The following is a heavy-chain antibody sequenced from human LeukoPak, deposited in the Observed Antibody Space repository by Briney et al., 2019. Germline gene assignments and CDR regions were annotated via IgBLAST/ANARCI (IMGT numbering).Heavy chain of an antibody. J-gene: IGHJ4*02. CDR1: GGSISSDY. CDR3: ARLVGITYFDY. D-gene: IGHD2-15*01. Sequence: PSETLSLTCSVSGGSISSDYMSWVRQAPGKGLEWVSVIYSGDSTYHADSVKGRFTISRDNSKNTLFLQMNTLSAEDTAVYYCARLVGITYFDYWGQGTLVTVSS. V-gene: IGHV3-53*01. CDR2: IYSGDST.